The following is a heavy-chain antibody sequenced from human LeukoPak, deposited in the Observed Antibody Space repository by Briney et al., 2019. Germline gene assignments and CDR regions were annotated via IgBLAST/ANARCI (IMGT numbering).Heavy chain of an antibody. V-gene: IGHV4-59*05. CDR2: IYYSGST. Sequence: PSETLSLTCTVSGGSISSYYWSWIRQPPGKGLEWIGSIYYSGSTYYNPSLKSRVTISVDTSKNQFSLKLSSVTAADTAVYYCAKTYYYDSSGYYDAFDIWGQGTMVTVSS. J-gene: IGHJ3*02. CDR1: GGSISSYY. D-gene: IGHD3-22*01. CDR3: AKTYYYDSSGYYDAFDI.